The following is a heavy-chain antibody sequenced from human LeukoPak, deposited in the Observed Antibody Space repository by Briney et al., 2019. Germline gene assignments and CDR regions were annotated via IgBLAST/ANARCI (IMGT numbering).Heavy chain of an antibody. CDR2: IYNGGST. D-gene: IGHD6-19*01. Sequence: SETLSLTCSVSGDSISSYYWSWIRQPPGKRLEWIGYIYNGGSTNQNPSLKSRVTISVDTSKKQFSLKLTSVTAADTAVYYCARDSPFPNGAVAGKNYFDYWGQGTLVTVSS. V-gene: IGHV4-59*01. J-gene: IGHJ4*02. CDR1: GDSISSYY. CDR3: ARDSPFPNGAVAGKNYFDY.